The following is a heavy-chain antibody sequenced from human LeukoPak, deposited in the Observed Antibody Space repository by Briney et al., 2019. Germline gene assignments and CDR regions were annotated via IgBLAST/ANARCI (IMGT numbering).Heavy chain of an antibody. CDR1: GYSISSGYY. D-gene: IGHD4-17*01. Sequence: SETLSLTCTVSGYSISSGYYWGWIRQPPGKGLEWIGSIYHSGSTYYNPSLKSRVTISVDTSKNQFSLKLSSVTAADTAVYYCASTVTTGIFDYWGQGTLVTVSS. V-gene: IGHV4-38-2*02. CDR3: ASTVTTGIFDY. CDR2: IYHSGST. J-gene: IGHJ4*02.